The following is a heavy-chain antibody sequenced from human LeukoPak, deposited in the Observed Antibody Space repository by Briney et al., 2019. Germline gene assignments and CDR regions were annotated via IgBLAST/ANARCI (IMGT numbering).Heavy chain of an antibody. J-gene: IGHJ5*02. CDR2: ISGSGGST. CDR3: AKASGYSSRIGVNWFDP. Sequence: PGGSLRLSCAASGFTFSSYAMSWVRQAPGKGLEWVSAISGSGGSTYYADSVKGRFTISRDNSKNTLYLQMNSLRAEDTAVYYCAKASGYSSRIGVNWFDPWGQGTLVTVSS. D-gene: IGHD6-13*01. V-gene: IGHV3-23*01. CDR1: GFTFSSYA.